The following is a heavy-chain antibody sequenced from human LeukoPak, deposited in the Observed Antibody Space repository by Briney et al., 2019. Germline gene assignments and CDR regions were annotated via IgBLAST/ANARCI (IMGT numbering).Heavy chain of an antibody. J-gene: IGHJ4*02. Sequence: GGSLRLFCAASGFTFSRSAMTWVRQTPGKGLDWVSSISSSGNTYYSDSLKGRVTISRDNSKNMLYLQMNSLRAEDTAVYYCVKGRISEDGLDFWGQGTLVTVSS. CDR3: VKGRISEDGLDF. D-gene: IGHD6-13*01. CDR1: GFTFSRSA. CDR2: ISSSGNT. V-gene: IGHV3-23*01.